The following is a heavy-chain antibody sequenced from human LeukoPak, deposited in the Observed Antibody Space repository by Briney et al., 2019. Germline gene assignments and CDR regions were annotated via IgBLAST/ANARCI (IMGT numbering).Heavy chain of an antibody. CDR1: GGSISSSSYY. D-gene: IGHD3-22*01. Sequence: SETLSLTCTVSGGSISSSSYYWSWIRQHPGKGLERIGYIYYSGSTYYNPSLKSRVTISVDTSKNQFSLKLSSVTAADTAVYYCARVSRPYYYDSSGYYYFDAFDIWGQGTMVTVSS. CDR2: IYYSGST. V-gene: IGHV4-31*03. J-gene: IGHJ3*02. CDR3: ARVSRPYYYDSSGYYYFDAFDI.